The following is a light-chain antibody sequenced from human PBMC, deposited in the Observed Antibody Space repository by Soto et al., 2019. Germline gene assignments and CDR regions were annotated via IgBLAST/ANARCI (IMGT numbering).Light chain of an antibody. J-gene: IGKJ1*01. Sequence: EIVLTQSPATLSLSPGERATLSCRASQSVSIDLAWYQQKPGQAPRLLIYDASNRATGIAARFSGSGSGTDFTLTISRLEPEDFAVYYCQQFGASLTWTFGQGTKVDIK. CDR3: QQFGASLTWT. CDR1: QSVSID. CDR2: DAS. V-gene: IGKV3-11*01.